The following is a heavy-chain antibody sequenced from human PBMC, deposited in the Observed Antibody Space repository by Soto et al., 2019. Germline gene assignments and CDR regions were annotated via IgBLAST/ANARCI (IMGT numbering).Heavy chain of an antibody. Sequence: LGGSLRLSCAASGFTFSSYSMNWVRQAPGKGLERVSYISSSSSTIYYADSVKGRFTISRDNAKNSLYLQMNSLRDEDTAVYYCARSREPDYGSGIRRQEIDYWGQGTLVTVSS. V-gene: IGHV3-48*02. CDR3: ARSREPDYGSGIRRQEIDY. CDR1: GFTFSSYS. D-gene: IGHD3-10*01. CDR2: ISSSSSTI. J-gene: IGHJ4*02.